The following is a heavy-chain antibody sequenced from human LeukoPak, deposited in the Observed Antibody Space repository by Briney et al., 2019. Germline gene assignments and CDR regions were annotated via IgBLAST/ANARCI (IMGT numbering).Heavy chain of an antibody. CDR3: ARLVYGSGSYYNGWFDP. J-gene: IGHJ5*02. Sequence: GESLKISCKGSGYSFTSYWISWVRQMPGKGLEWMGRIDPSDSYTNYSPSFQGHATISADKSISTAYLQWSSLKASDTAMYYCARLVYGSGSYYNGWFDPWGQGTLVTVSS. CDR2: IDPSDSYT. V-gene: IGHV5-10-1*01. D-gene: IGHD3-10*01. CDR1: GYSFTSYW.